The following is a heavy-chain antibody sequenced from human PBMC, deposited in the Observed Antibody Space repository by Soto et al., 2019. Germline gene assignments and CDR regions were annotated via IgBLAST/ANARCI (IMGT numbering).Heavy chain of an antibody. J-gene: IGHJ4*02. D-gene: IGHD4-17*01. CDR3: ARWDYGVYARFDF. V-gene: IGHV1-8*01. Sequence: QVQLVQSGAEVKKPGASVKVSCKASGYTFTSHDINRVRQATGQGLEWMGWMNTNSGNTGYAQKFQGRVTMTRNTSISTAYMELSSLRSEDTAVHYCARWDYGVYARFDFWGQGTLVTVSS. CDR1: GYTFTSHD. CDR2: MNTNSGNT.